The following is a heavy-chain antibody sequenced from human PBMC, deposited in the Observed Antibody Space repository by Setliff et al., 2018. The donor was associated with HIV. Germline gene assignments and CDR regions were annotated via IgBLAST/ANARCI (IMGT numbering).Heavy chain of an antibody. CDR1: GGSFNGYS. CDR2: INHSGST. V-gene: IGHV4-34*01. J-gene: IGHJ4*02. D-gene: IGHD1-26*01. CDR3: AREVRWELPQGFDH. Sequence: PSETLSLTCAVYGGSFNGYSRTWIRQPPGKGLEWIGGINHSGSTNYNPPLKSRVTISVDTSRNECSLKLTSVTAADTAVYYCAREVRWELPQGFDHWGQGSQGTVSS.